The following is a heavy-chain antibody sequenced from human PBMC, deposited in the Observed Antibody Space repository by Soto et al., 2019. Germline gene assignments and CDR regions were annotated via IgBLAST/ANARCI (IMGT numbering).Heavy chain of an antibody. Sequence: SETLSLTCTVSGGSISSGGYYWSWIRQHPGKGLEWIGYIYYSGSTYYNPSLKSRVTISVDTSKNQFSLKLSSVTAADTAVYYCARQDAVFWSGYYAGYYGMDVWGQGTTVTVSS. CDR2: IYYSGST. J-gene: IGHJ6*02. CDR3: ARQDAVFWSGYYAGYYGMDV. V-gene: IGHV4-31*03. CDR1: GGSISSGGYY. D-gene: IGHD3-3*01.